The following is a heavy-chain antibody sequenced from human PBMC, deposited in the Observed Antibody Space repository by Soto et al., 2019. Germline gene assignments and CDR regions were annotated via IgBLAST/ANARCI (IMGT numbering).Heavy chain of an antibody. D-gene: IGHD2-21*01. Sequence: EVQLVESGGGLVQPGGSLRLSCAASGFTFSSHWMFWVRQAPGKGLVWVSHINSDGSSRTYADSVKGRFTISRDNAKNPVYLQMNRLRAGETAVYYWVRDHIGVGLDYWGLGTLVTVSS. V-gene: IGHV3-74*03. CDR2: INSDGSSR. CDR3: VRDHIGVGLDY. J-gene: IGHJ4*02. CDR1: GFTFSSHW.